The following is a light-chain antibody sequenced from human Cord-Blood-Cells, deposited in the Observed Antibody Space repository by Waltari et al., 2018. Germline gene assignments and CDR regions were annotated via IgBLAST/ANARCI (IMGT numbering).Light chain of an antibody. CDR2: EGS. CDR3: CSYAGSSAWV. CDR1: SSDVGSYNL. Sequence: QSALIPPAPVSGSPGQSITISCTGTSSDVGSYNLVSWYQQPPGKAPKLMIYEGSKRPSGVSNRFSGAKSGNTASLTSSGLQAEDEADYYCCSYAGSSAWVFGGGTKLTVL. V-gene: IGLV2-23*01. J-gene: IGLJ3*02.